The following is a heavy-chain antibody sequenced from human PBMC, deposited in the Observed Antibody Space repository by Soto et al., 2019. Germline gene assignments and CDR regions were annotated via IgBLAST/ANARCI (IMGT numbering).Heavy chain of an antibody. CDR3: ARARAVAGTPFDY. CDR2: INAGNGNT. D-gene: IGHD6-19*01. V-gene: IGHV1-3*01. J-gene: IGHJ4*02. Sequence: GASVKVSCKASGYTFTSYAMHWVRQAPGQRLEWMGWINAGNGNTKYSQKFQGRVTITRDTSASTAYMELSSLRSEDTAVYYCARARAVAGTPFDYWAREPWSPSPQ. CDR1: GYTFTSYA.